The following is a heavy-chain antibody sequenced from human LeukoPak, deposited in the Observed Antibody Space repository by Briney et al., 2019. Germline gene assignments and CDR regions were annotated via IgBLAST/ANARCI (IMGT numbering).Heavy chain of an antibody. J-gene: IGHJ3*02. CDR2: IYYSGST. CDR1: GGSISSSSYY. D-gene: IGHD2-2*01. CDR3: ARAHCSSTSCYRLHAFDI. Sequence: PSETLSLTCTVSGGSISSSSYYWGWIRQPPGKGLEWIGSIYYSGSTYYNPSLKSRVTIPVDTSKNQFSLKLSSVTAADTAVYYCARAHCSSTSCYRLHAFDIWGQGTMVTVSS. V-gene: IGHV4-39*07.